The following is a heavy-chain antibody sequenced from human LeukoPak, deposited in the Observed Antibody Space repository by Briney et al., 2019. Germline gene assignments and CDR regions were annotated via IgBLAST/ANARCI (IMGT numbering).Heavy chain of an antibody. J-gene: IGHJ3*02. CDR1: GGTFSSYA. CDR2: IIPMLGIA. V-gene: IGHV1-69*04. D-gene: IGHD2-15*01. Sequence: SVKVSCKASGGTFSSYAISWVRQAPGQGLEWMGRIIPMLGIANYAQKFQGRVTITADKSTSTAYMELSSLRSEDTAAYYCARLVYCSGGSCYSPGAFDIWGQGTMVTVSS. CDR3: ARLVYCSGGSCYSPGAFDI.